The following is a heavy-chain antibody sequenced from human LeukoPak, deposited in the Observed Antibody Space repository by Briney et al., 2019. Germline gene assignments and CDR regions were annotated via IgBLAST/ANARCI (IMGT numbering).Heavy chain of an antibody. CDR2: IYSSGAT. J-gene: IGHJ4*02. V-gene: IGHV4-4*09. CDR1: VGSITTYN. D-gene: IGHD2-2*01. Sequence: PSETLSLICTVSVGSITTYNWIWIRQTPGQALEWIGHIYSSGATKYNPSLKSRATILLDTSKNQLSLKLSSVSAADTAVYYCARRTPGPQLDKYVAYFFDHWGQGTQVTVSS. CDR3: ARRTPGPQLDKYVAYFFDH.